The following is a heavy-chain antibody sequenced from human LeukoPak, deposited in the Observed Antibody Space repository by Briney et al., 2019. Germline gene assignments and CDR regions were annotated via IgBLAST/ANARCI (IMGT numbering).Heavy chain of an antibody. CDR3: ARSIGYCSSTSCYTLDY. J-gene: IGHJ4*02. CDR2: IIPIFGTA. CDR1: AGTFSSYA. Sequence: SVKVSCKASAGTFSSYAISWVRQAPGQGLEWMGGIIPIFGTANYAQKFQGRVTITADESTSTAYMELSSLRSEDTAVYYCARSIGYCSSTSCYTLDYWGQGTLVTVSS. D-gene: IGHD2-2*02. V-gene: IGHV1-69*01.